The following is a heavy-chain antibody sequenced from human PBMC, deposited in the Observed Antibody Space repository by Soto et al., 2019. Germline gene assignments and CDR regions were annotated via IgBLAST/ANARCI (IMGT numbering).Heavy chain of an antibody. J-gene: IGHJ3*02. CDR1: GFTFSSYG. D-gene: IGHD4-17*01. Sequence: GGSLRLSCAASGFTFSSYGMHWVRQAPGKGLEWVAVISYDGSNKYYADSVKGRFTISRDNSKNTLYLQMNSLRAEDTAVYYCAKDQGHDYGDYHNAFDIWGQGTMVTVSS. CDR3: AKDQGHDYGDYHNAFDI. CDR2: ISYDGSNK. V-gene: IGHV3-30*18.